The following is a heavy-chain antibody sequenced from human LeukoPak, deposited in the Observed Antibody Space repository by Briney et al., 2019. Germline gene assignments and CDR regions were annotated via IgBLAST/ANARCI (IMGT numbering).Heavy chain of an antibody. CDR1: GGSFSGYY. CDR3: ARGSRWSYYYYGMDV. D-gene: IGHD4-23*01. CDR2: INHSGST. V-gene: IGHV4-34*01. Sequence: TSETLSLTCAVYGGSFSGYYWSWIRQPPGKGLEWIGEINHSGSTNYNPSLKSRVTISVDTSKNQFSLKLSSVTAADTAVYYCARGSRWSYYYYGMDVWGQGTTVTVSS. J-gene: IGHJ6*02.